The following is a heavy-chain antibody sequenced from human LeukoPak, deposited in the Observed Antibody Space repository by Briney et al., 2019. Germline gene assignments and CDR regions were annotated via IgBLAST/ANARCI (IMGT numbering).Heavy chain of an antibody. V-gene: IGHV1-69*13. Sequence: SVKVSCKASGGTFSSYAINWERQAPGQGLEWMGGIIPIFGTANYAQKFQGRVTISADESTSTGYMDLSSLRSEDTAVYFCARSPGYTGYDLRYDYWGQGTLVTVSS. J-gene: IGHJ4*02. CDR3: ARSPGYTGYDLRYDY. CDR2: IIPIFGTA. CDR1: GGTFSSYA. D-gene: IGHD5-12*01.